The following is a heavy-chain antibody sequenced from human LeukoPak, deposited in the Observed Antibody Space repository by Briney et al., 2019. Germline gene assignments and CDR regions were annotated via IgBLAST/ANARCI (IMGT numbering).Heavy chain of an antibody. CDR2: ISGSGGST. CDR3: AKFCSGGSCYSYFQH. J-gene: IGHJ1*01. D-gene: IGHD2-15*01. Sequence: GGSLRLSCAASGFTFSSYAMSWVRQARGKGLEWVSAISGSGGSTYYADSVKGRFTISRDNSKNTLYLQMNSLRAEDTAVYYCAKFCSGGSCYSYFQHWGQGTLVTVSS. V-gene: IGHV3-23*01. CDR1: GFTFSSYA.